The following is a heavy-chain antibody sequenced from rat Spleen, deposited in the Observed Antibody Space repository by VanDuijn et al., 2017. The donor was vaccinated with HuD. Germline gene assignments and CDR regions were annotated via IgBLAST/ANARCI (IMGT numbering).Heavy chain of an antibody. CDR1: GFIFSNFD. J-gene: IGHJ4*01. V-gene: IGHV5-29*01. CDR3: TRGYVMDA. Sequence: EVQLVESGGDLVQPGRSLKLSCAASGFIFSNFDMAWVRQAPTKGLEWVATISSDGRRNYYRDSVKGRFTISRDNAKSSLYLQMDSLRSEDTATYYCTRGYVMDAWGQGASVTVSS. CDR2: ISSDGRRN.